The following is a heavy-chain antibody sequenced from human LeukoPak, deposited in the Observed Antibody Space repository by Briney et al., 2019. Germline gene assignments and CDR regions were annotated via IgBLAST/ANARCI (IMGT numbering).Heavy chain of an antibody. CDR1: GGSVSSGSYY. V-gene: IGHV4-61*01. Sequence: PSETLSLTRTVSGGSVSSGSYYWSWIRQPPGKGLEWIGYIYYSGSTNYNPSLKSRVTISVDTSKNQFSLKLSSVTAADTAVYYCARDSQRGYFDYWGQGTLVTVSS. D-gene: IGHD3-10*01. CDR2: IYYSGST. J-gene: IGHJ4*02. CDR3: ARDSQRGYFDY.